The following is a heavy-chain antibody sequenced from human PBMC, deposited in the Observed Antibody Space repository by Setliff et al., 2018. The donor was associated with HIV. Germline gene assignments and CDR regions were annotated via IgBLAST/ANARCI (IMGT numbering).Heavy chain of an antibody. CDR3: ATSPTPESGYSYGWVAWFLFDY. V-gene: IGHV1-3*01. CDR2: INAGNGNT. J-gene: IGHJ4*02. Sequence: ASVKVSCKASGYSFTYYAMHWVRQAPGQRPEWMGWINAGNGNTRYSHKFQGRVTITRDTSMSTAYMELSSLRSGDTAVYYCATSPTPESGYSYGWVAWFLFDYWGQGTLVTVSS. D-gene: IGHD5-18*01. CDR1: GYSFTYYA.